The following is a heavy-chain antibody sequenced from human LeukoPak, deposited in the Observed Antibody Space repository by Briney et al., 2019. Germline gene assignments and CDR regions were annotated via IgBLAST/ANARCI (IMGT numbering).Heavy chain of an antibody. V-gene: IGHV3-53*01. J-gene: IGHJ4*02. CDR3: ASPHYEILTGLLN. CDR2: IYSGGST. D-gene: IGHD3-9*01. Sequence: GGSLRLSCAPSGFTASSNYMSWVRQAPGDGMEWVSVIYSGGSTYYADSVKGRFTISRDNAKNTLYLQMNSLRAEDTAVYYCASPHYEILTGLLNWGQGTLVTVSS. CDR1: GFTASSNY.